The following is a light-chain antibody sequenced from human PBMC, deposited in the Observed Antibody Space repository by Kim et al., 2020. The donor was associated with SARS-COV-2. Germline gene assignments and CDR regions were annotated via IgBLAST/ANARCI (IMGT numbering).Light chain of an antibody. CDR1: HSVSNY. V-gene: IGKV3-11*01. CDR2: DAF. CDR3: QQRSNWPSIT. J-gene: IGKJ5*01. Sequence: EIVLTQSPATLSLSPGERATLSCRASHSVSNYLAWYQQKPGQAPRLLIYDAFKRATGIPARFSGSGSGTDFTLTISSLEPEDFAVYYCQQRSNWPSITFGQGTRLEIK.